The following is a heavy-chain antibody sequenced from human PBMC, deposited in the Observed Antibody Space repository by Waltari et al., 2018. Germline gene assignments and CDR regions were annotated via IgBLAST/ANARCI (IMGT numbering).Heavy chain of an antibody. CDR3: ARDSPSAMGRAFDI. CDR1: GFTFSSYW. Sequence: EVQLVESGGGLVQPGGSLRLSCAASGFTFSSYWMSWFRQAPGKGLEWVANIKQDGSEKYYGDSVKGRFTISRDNAKNSLYLQMNSLRAEDTAVYYCARDSPSAMGRAFDIWGQGTMVTVSS. D-gene: IGHD3-16*01. J-gene: IGHJ3*02. V-gene: IGHV3-7*01. CDR2: IKQDGSEK.